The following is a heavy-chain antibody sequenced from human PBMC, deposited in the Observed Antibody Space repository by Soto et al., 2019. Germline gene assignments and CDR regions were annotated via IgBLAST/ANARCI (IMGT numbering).Heavy chain of an antibody. CDR3: ARVKGGKYHNNLYLVDS. J-gene: IGHJ4*02. CDR2: IYYSGST. D-gene: IGHD1-26*01. CDR1: GGSIDTFY. Sequence: SETLSLTCSVSGGSIDTFYWSWIRQPPGKGLEWIGYIYYSGSTYYNPSLRSRVSISVDTSNNQFSLRLTSVTAADTAVYYCARVKGGKYHNNLYLVDSWGQGSLVTVSS. V-gene: IGHV4-59*12.